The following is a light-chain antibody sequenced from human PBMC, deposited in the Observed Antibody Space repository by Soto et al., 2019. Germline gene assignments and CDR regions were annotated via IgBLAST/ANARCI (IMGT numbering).Light chain of an antibody. CDR2: AAS. CDR3: QQSYSTPYT. V-gene: IGKV1-39*01. J-gene: IGKJ2*01. Sequence: DIQMTQSPSSLSASVGDRVTITCRASQSISSFLNWYQQKPGKAPKLLIYAASSLQSGVPSRFSGSGSGTDFTLTISSXQPEEFATYYCQQSYSTPYTFGQGTKVDIK. CDR1: QSISSF.